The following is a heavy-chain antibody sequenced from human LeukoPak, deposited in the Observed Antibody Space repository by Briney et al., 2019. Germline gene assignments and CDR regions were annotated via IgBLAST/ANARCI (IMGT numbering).Heavy chain of an antibody. Sequence: PGGSLILSCAASGFTFSSFWMTWVRQAPGKALEWVANIRQDGSEKYYVDSVEGRFTISRDNAKKSLFLQMNSLRVEDTAVYYCARDMRGDGFDIWGQGTMVTVSS. CDR1: GFTFSSFW. D-gene: IGHD2-2*01. J-gene: IGHJ3*02. CDR2: IRQDGSEK. CDR3: ARDMRGDGFDI. V-gene: IGHV3-7*04.